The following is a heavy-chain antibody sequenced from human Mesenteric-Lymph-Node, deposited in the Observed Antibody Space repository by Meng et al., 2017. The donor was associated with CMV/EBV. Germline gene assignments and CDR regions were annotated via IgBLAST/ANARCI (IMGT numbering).Heavy chain of an antibody. CDR2: IVVGSGNT. V-gene: IGHV1-58*01. D-gene: IGHD6-6*01. J-gene: IGHJ6*02. CDR1: GFTFTSSS. Sequence: SVKVSCKASGFTFTSSSVQWGRQARGQRLEWIGWIVVGSGNTNYAQKFQERVTITRDMSTSTAYMELSSLRSEDTAVYYCAADPSSSHGMDVWGQGTTVTVSS. CDR3: AADPSSSHGMDV.